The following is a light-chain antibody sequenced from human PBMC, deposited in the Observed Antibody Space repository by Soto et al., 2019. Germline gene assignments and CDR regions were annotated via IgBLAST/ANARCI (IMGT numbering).Light chain of an antibody. CDR1: QSVSSNY. V-gene: IGKV3-20*01. CDR2: DAS. J-gene: IGKJ2*03. CDR3: QQHGSSPPYS. Sequence: EIVLTQSPATLSLSPGERATLSCRASQSVSSNYLAWYQQKPGQAPRLLIYDASTRATGIPDRFSGSGSGTDFTLTISRLEPEDFAVYYCQQHGSSPPYSFGQGTKLEIK.